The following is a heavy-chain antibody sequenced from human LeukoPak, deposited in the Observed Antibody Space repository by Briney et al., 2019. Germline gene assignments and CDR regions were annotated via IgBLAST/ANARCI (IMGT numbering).Heavy chain of an antibody. CDR1: GYTFTGYY. D-gene: IGHD6-13*01. CDR3: ARAKGVVAAAGTTYNY. Sequence: ASVKVSCKAFGYTFTGYYMHWVRQAPGQGLEWMGRINPNSGGTNYAQKFQGRVIMTRDTSISTAYMELSRLRSDDTAVYYCARAKGVVAAAGTTYNYWGQGTLVTVSS. CDR2: INPNSGGT. V-gene: IGHV1-2*06. J-gene: IGHJ4*02.